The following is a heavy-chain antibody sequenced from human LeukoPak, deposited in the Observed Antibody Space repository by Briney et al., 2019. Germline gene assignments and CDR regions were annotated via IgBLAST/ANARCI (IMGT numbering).Heavy chain of an antibody. D-gene: IGHD5-18*01. J-gene: IGHJ4*02. CDR3: AKDPYSYGSYFDY. CDR2: IWYDGRDK. V-gene: IGHV3-30*02. CDR1: GFTFSDYY. Sequence: PGGSLRLSCAASGFTFSDYYMSWIRQAPGKGLEWVAFIWYDGRDKYYADSVKGQFTISRDNSKNTLYLQMNSLRAEDTAVYYCAKDPYSYGSYFDYWGQGTLVTVSS.